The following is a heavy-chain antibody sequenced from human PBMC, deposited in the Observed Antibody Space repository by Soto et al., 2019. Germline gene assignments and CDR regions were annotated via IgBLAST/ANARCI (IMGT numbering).Heavy chain of an antibody. V-gene: IGHV4-61*01. J-gene: IGHJ4*02. CDR3: ARETYYYGSGSKLAAFDY. Sequence: PSETLSLTCTVSGGSVSIRSYYWSWIRXPPGKGLEWIGYIYYSGSTNYNPSLKSRVTISVDTSKNQFSLKLSSVTAADTAVYYCARETYYYGSGSKLAAFDYWGQGTLVTV. D-gene: IGHD3-10*01. CDR1: GGSVSIRSYY. CDR2: IYYSGST.